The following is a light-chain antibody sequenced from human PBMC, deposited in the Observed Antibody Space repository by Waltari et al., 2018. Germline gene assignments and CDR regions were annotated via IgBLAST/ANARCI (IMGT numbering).Light chain of an antibody. CDR2: QAS. CDR3: QKYDSLPST. Sequence: VLKQSPATLSSSPGDRATLSCRASQSVSKYLAWYQQKPGQAPRLLIYQASTRAPGIPDRFSGSGSGTDFSLTINRLEPEDFAVYYCQKYDSLPSTFGQGTKVDIK. V-gene: IGKV3D-20*02. CDR1: QSVSKY. J-gene: IGKJ1*01.